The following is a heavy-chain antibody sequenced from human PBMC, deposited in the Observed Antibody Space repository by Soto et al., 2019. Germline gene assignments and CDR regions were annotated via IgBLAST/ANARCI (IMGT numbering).Heavy chain of an antibody. J-gene: IGHJ4*02. D-gene: IGHD1-20*01. CDR2: IYYSGST. CDR3: ARLSSITGIADY. CDR1: GGSISSYY. V-gene: IGHV4-59*01. Sequence: QVQLQESGPGLVKPSETLSLTCTVSGGSISSYYWSWIRQPPGKGLEWIGYIYYSGSTNYNPSLKRRVTISVDTSKNQSSLKLSSVTAADTAVYYCARLSSITGIADYWGQGTLVTVSS.